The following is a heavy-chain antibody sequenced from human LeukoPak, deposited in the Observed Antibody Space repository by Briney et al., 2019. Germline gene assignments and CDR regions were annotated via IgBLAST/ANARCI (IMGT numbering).Heavy chain of an antibody. CDR2: IDAGNGNT. J-gene: IGHJ6*02. D-gene: IGHD2/OR15-2a*01. CDR3: ARSKGGWLHTTSPSGMDV. V-gene: IGHV1-3*01. CDR1: GGTFISYA. Sequence: ASVKVSCKASGGTFISYAISWVRQAPGQRLEWMGWIDAGNGNTKYSQKFQGRVTITRDTSASTAYMELSSLRSEDTAVYYCARSKGGWLHTTSPSGMDVWGQGTTVTVSS.